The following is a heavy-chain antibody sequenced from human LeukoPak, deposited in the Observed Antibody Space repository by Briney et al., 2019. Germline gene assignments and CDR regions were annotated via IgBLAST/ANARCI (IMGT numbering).Heavy chain of an antibody. V-gene: IGHV3-33*08. Sequence: PGGSLRLSCAASGLTFSSHWMHWVRQAPGKGLEWVAVIWYDGSNKYYADSVKGRFTISRDNSKNTLYLQMNSLRAEDTAVYYCARDTYDSSGYYGYWGQGTLVTVSS. CDR1: GLTFSSHW. CDR2: IWYDGSNK. J-gene: IGHJ4*02. D-gene: IGHD3-22*01. CDR3: ARDTYDSSGYYGY.